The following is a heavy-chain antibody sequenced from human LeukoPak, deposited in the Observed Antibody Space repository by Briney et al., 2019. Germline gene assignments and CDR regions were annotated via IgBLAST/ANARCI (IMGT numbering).Heavy chain of an antibody. D-gene: IGHD3-22*01. CDR3: ARERTGDYYDSSAYFDY. Sequence: SETLSLTCTVSGGSVSSGSYYWSWIRQPPGKGLEWIGYIYHSGSTYYNPSLKSRVTISVDRSKNQFSLKLSSVTAADTAVYYCARERTGDYYDSSAYFDYWGQGTLVTVSS. CDR2: IYHSGST. V-gene: IGHV4-30-2*01. J-gene: IGHJ4*02. CDR1: GGSVSSGSYY.